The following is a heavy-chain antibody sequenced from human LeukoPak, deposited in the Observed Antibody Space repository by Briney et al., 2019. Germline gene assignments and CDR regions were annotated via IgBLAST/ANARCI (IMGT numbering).Heavy chain of an antibody. CDR2: ITDGGTT. J-gene: IGHJ3*02. V-gene: IGHV3-23*01. Sequence: GGSLRLSCAASGFTFSSFPMTWVRQAPGKGLEWVSTITDGGTTYYADSVKGRFTISRDNSKNTLYLQMNSLRAEDTAVYYCAKGPYSAFDIWGQGTMVTVSS. CDR1: GFTFSSFP. CDR3: AKGPYSAFDI. D-gene: IGHD2-15*01.